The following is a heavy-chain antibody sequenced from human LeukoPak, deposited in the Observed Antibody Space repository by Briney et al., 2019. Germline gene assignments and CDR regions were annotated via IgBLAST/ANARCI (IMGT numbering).Heavy chain of an antibody. CDR1: GYGFTSYW. J-gene: IGHJ4*02. Sequence: GESLKISCKGSGYGFTSYWIGWVRQMPGKGLEWMGIIYPGDSDTRYSPSFQGQVTISVDKSNSTAYLQWSSLKASDTAMYYCAQQGAYGSGTYGGFDYWGQGTLVTVSS. D-gene: IGHD3-10*01. V-gene: IGHV5-51*01. CDR3: AQQGAYGSGTYGGFDY. CDR2: IYPGDSDT.